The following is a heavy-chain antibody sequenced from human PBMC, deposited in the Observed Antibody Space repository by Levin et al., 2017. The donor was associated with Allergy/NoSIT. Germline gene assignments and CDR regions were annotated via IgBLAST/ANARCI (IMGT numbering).Heavy chain of an antibody. D-gene: IGHD4-11*01. V-gene: IGHV3-48*01. Sequence: GGSLRLSCAASGFTFSSYSMNWVRQAPGKGLEWVSYISSSSSTIYYADSVKGRFTISRDNAKNSLSLQMNSLRAEDTAVYYCARLTTVRKQSNNVDFDYWGQGTLVTVSS. CDR2: ISSSSSTI. CDR1: GFTFSSYS. J-gene: IGHJ4*02. CDR3: ARLTTVRKQSNNVDFDY.